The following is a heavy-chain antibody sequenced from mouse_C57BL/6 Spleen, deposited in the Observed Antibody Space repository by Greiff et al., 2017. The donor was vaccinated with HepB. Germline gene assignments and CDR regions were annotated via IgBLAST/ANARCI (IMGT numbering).Heavy chain of an antibody. V-gene: IGHV1-77*01. J-gene: IGHJ4*01. CDR3: ASPIYYDYDYAMDY. CDR2: IGPGSGST. D-gene: IGHD2-4*01. CDR1: GYTFTDYY. Sequence: VQLQQSGAELVKPGASVKISCKASGYTFTDYYINWVKQRPGQGLEWIGKIGPGSGSTYYNEKFKGKATLTADKSSSTAYMQLSSLTSEDSAVYFCASPIYYDYDYAMDYWGQGTSVTVSS.